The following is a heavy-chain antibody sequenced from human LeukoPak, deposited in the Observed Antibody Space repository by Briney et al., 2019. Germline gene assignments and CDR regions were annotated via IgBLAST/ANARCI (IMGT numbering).Heavy chain of an antibody. Sequence: PGGSLRLSCAASGFTFSSYGMHWVRQAPGKGLEWVAFIRYDGSNKYYADSVKGRFTISRDNSKSTLYLQMNSLRAEDTALYYCAKDEYSSSWYYFDYWGQGTLVTVSS. CDR2: IRYDGSNK. V-gene: IGHV3-30*02. CDR1: GFTFSSYG. D-gene: IGHD6-13*01. J-gene: IGHJ4*02. CDR3: AKDEYSSSWYYFDY.